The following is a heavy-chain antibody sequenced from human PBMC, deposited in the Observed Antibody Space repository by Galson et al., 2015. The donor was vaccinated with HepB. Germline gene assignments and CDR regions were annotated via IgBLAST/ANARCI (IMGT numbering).Heavy chain of an antibody. V-gene: IGHV3-30*18. J-gene: IGHJ6*02. CDR3: AKCNRSPIYRPLYYYGMDV. CDR2: ISYDGSNK. D-gene: IGHD2-2*02. CDR1: GFTFSSYG. Sequence: SLRLSCAASGFTFSSYGMHWVRQAPGKGLEWVAVISYDGSNKYYADSVKGRFTISRDNSKNTLYLQMNSLRAEDTAVYYCAKCNRSPIYRPLYYYGMDVWGQGTTVTVSS.